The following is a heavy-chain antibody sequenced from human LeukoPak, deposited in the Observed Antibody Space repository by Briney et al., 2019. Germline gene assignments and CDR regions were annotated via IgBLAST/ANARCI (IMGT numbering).Heavy chain of an antibody. V-gene: IGHV3-7*01. J-gene: IGHJ4*02. CDR2: IKQDGSEK. CDR3: ARDKGRGYCSGGSRYSDY. Sequence: GGSLRLSCTASGFTFSSYWMSWVRQAPGKGLEWVANIKQDGSEKYYVDSVKGRFTISRDNAKNSLYLQMNSLRAEDTAVYYCARDKGRGYCSGGSRYSDYWGQGTLVTVSS. D-gene: IGHD2-15*01. CDR1: GFTFSSYW.